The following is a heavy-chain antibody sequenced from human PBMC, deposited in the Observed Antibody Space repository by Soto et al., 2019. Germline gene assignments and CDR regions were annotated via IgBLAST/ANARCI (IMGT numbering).Heavy chain of an antibody. CDR3: AKREDSSRFGGLDI. CDR2: VHSTGGT. Sequence: SETLSLTCTVSGGSITSGGYFWDWIRQPPGKGLEWIGTVHSTGGTYYSPSLRSRVTISVDTSKNLFSLKMTSASATDTAVYFCAKREDSSRFGGLDIWGQGTSVTLSS. CDR1: GGSITSGGYF. D-gene: IGHD3-3*01. V-gene: IGHV4-39*01. J-gene: IGHJ6*02.